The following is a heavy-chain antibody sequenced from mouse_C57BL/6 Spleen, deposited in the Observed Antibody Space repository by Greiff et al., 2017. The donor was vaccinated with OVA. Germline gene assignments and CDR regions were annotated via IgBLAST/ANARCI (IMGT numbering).Heavy chain of an antibody. J-gene: IGHJ3*01. D-gene: IGHD3-1*01. CDR2: ISYDGSN. V-gene: IGHV3-6*01. CDR3: ARGAKLKICFAY. CDR1: GYSITSGYY. Sequence: EVQLQQSGPGLVKPSQSLSLTCSVTGYSITSGYYWNWIRQFPGNKLEWMGYISYDGSNNYNPSLKNRISITRDTSKNQFFLKLNSVTTEDTATYYCARGAKLKICFAYWGQGTLVTVSA.